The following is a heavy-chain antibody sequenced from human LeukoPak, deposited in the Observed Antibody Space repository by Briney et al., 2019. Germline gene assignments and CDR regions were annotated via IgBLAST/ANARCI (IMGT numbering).Heavy chain of an antibody. CDR3: ARETVAGLQYYFDY. CDR1: GFTVSSNY. Sequence: PGGPLRLSCAASGFTVSSNYMSWVRQAPGKGLEWVSVIYSGGSTYYADSVKGRFTISRDISKNTLYLQMNSLRAEDTAVYYCARETVAGLQYYFDYWGQGTLVTVSS. V-gene: IGHV3-53*01. D-gene: IGHD6-19*01. J-gene: IGHJ4*02. CDR2: IYSGGST.